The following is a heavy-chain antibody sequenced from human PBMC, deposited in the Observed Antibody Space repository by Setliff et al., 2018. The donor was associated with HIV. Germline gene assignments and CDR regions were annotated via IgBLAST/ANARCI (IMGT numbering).Heavy chain of an antibody. D-gene: IGHD4-17*01. CDR1: GFTFDDYG. J-gene: IGHJ6*03. V-gene: IGHV3-20*04. CDR2: INWNGGST. CDR3: ARGDYGDYEGYYYYYMDV. Sequence: AGGSLRLSCAASGFTFDDYGMSWVRQAPGKGLEWVSGINWNGGSTGYADSVRGRFTISRDNAKNSLYLQMNSLRAEDTALYYCARGDYGDYEGYYYYYMDVWGKGTTVTVSS.